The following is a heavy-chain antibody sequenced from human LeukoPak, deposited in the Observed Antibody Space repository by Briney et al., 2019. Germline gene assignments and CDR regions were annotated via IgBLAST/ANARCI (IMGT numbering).Heavy chain of an antibody. Sequence: HPGGSLRLSCAASGFTFSNYAMSWVRQAPGKGLEWVSPITGSGSGIYYADSMKSRFTISRDNSKNPLYLQINSLRAEDTAVYYCAKWGDYDVLTGYYVSDYWGQGTLVTVSS. V-gene: IGHV3-23*01. CDR3: AKWGDYDVLTGYYVSDY. CDR2: ITGSGSGI. J-gene: IGHJ4*02. D-gene: IGHD3-9*01. CDR1: GFTFSNYA.